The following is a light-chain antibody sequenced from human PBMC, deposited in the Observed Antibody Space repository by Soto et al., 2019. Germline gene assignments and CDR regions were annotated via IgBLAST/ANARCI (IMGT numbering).Light chain of an antibody. CDR3: QQYHTYSPWT. V-gene: IGKV1-5*01. CDR2: DAS. CDR1: QSLNSW. Sequence: DIQMTQSPSTLSASVGDRVTITCRASQSLNSWLAWYQQKPGKPPKLLIYDASSLESGVPARFSVSGSDTEFTLTINSLQPDDFATYYCQQYHTYSPWTFGQGTKVEIK. J-gene: IGKJ1*01.